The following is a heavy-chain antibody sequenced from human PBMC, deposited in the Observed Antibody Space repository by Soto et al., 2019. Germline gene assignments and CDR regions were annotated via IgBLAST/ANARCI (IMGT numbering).Heavy chain of an antibody. D-gene: IGHD1-26*01. J-gene: IGHJ4*02. V-gene: IGHV3-66*01. Sequence: GGSLRLSCAASGFTVSSNYMSWVRQAPGKGLEWVSVIYSGGSTYYADSVKGRFTISRDNSKNTLYLQMNSLRAEDTAVYYCARDSWDPGSYDIDYWGQGTLVTVSS. CDR3: ARDSWDPGSYDIDY. CDR1: GFTVSSNY. CDR2: IYSGGST.